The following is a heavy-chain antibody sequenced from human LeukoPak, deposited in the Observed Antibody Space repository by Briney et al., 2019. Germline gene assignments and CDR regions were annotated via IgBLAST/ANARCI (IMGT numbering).Heavy chain of an antibody. CDR2: IIPIFGTA. CDR3: ARTCSGGSCSNFDY. D-gene: IGHD2-15*01. J-gene: IGHJ4*02. V-gene: IGHV1-69*13. CDR1: GGTFSSYA. Sequence: SVKVSCKASGGTFSSYAISWVRQAPGQGLEWMGGIIPIFGTANYAQKFQGRVTITADESTSTAYMELSSLRSEDTAVYYCARTCSGGSCSNFDYWGQGTLVTVSS.